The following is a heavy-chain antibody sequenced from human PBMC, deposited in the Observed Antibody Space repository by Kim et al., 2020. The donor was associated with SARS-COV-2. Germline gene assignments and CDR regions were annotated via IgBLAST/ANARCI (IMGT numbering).Heavy chain of an antibody. Sequence: GGSLRLSCRASGFAFSNYAMMWVRQTPEKGLEWVATIDGPTTNTHYPDSVKGRFTICRDNSQNTVYLHMSSLRAEDSAIYYCATWLQSHFDYWGQGTLVTVSS. J-gene: IGHJ4*02. V-gene: IGHV3-23*01. CDR3: ATWLQSHFDY. CDR1: GFAFSNYA. CDR2: IDGPTTNT. D-gene: IGHD5-12*01.